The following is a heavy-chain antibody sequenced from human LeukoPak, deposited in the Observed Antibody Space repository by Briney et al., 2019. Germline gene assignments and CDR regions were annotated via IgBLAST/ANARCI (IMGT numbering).Heavy chain of an antibody. D-gene: IGHD2-15*01. CDR3: AKDLGLLAWPGPFDY. CDR1: GFTFHDYA. Sequence: PGGSLRLSCAASGFTFHDYAMHWVRQAPGKGLEWVSLIRGGGDTYYADSVKGRFTISRDNSKKTLYLQMNSLRADGTAIYYCAKDLGLLAWPGPFDYWGQGTLVTVSS. V-gene: IGHV3-43*02. J-gene: IGHJ4*02. CDR2: IRGGGDT.